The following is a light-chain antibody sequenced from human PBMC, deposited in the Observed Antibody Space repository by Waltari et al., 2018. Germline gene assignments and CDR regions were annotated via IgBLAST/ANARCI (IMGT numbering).Light chain of an antibody. CDR2: AAS. Sequence: TCRASQDITNSLALFQQRPGKAPKSLIYAASTLQGGVPSRFRGCGFGTDFTLIISNLQPEDFATYYCQQYNHYPITFGQGTRL. CDR1: QDITNS. J-gene: IGKJ5*01. CDR3: QQYNHYPIT. V-gene: IGKV1-16*01.